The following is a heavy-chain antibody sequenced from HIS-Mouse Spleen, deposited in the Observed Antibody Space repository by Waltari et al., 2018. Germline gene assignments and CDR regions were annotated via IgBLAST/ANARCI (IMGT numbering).Heavy chain of an antibody. CDR3: ARALEYSSSWYYYYYGMDV. Sequence: QVQLQESGPGLVKPSETLSLTCTVSGYSISSGSYWGWIRQPPGKGLEGTGSIYHSGSTYYNPSLKSRVTISVDTSKNQFSLKLSSVTAADTAVYYCARALEYSSSWYYYYYGMDVWGQGTTVTVSS. V-gene: IGHV4-38-2*02. D-gene: IGHD6-13*01. J-gene: IGHJ6*02. CDR2: IYHSGST. CDR1: GYSISSGSY.